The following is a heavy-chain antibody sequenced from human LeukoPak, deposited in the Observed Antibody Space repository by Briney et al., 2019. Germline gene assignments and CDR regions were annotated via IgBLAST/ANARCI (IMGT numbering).Heavy chain of an antibody. Sequence: PGGSLRLSCAASGFTFSSYSMNWVRQAPGKGLEWVSSISSSSSYIYYADSVKGRFTISRDNAKNSLYLQMNSLRAEDTAVYYCARRDFATISTMIVGRWFDPWGQGTLVTVSS. V-gene: IGHV3-21*01. D-gene: IGHD3-22*01. CDR2: ISSSSSYI. CDR3: ARRDFATISTMIVGRWFDP. J-gene: IGHJ5*02. CDR1: GFTFSSYS.